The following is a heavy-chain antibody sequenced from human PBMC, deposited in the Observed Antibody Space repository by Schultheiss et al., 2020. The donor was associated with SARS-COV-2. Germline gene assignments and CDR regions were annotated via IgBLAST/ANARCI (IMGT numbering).Heavy chain of an antibody. J-gene: IGHJ4*02. CDR2: ISGSGDTI. Sequence: GGSLRLSCAASGFIFSNYEMNWVRQAPGKGLEWISYISGSGDTIYYADSVKGRFTISRDNAKNSLYLQMNSLRAEDTAVYYCARGLVPANGDCLDYWGQGTLVTVSS. D-gene: IGHD2-21*02. CDR3: ARGLVPANGDCLDY. CDR1: GFIFSNYE. V-gene: IGHV3-48*03.